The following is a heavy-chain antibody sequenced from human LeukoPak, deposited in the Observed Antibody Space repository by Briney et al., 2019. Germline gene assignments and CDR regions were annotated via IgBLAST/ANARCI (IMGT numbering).Heavy chain of an antibody. Sequence: GSSVKVSRKASGGTFSSYAISWVRQAPGQGLEWMGGIIPIFGTANYAQKFQGRVTITADESTSTAYMELSSLRSEDTAVYYCARGRGEGYCNGGSCWNSVFDYWGQGTLVTVSS. D-gene: IGHD2-15*01. CDR3: ARGRGEGYCNGGSCWNSVFDY. CDR1: GGTFSSYA. CDR2: IIPIFGTA. V-gene: IGHV1-69*01. J-gene: IGHJ4*02.